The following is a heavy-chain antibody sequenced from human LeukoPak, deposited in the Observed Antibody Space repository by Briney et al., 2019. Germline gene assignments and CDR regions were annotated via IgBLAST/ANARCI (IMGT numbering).Heavy chain of an antibody. D-gene: IGHD3-22*01. V-gene: IGHV3-7*01. J-gene: IGHJ4*02. Sequence: GGSLRLSCAASGFTLSSYWMSWVRQAPGKGMEWVANIKQDGSEKYYVDSVKGRFAISRDNAKNSLYLQMNSLRAEDTAVYYCARDGDVSGYSDWGQGTLVTVSS. CDR1: GFTLSSYW. CDR2: IKQDGSEK. CDR3: ARDGDVSGYSD.